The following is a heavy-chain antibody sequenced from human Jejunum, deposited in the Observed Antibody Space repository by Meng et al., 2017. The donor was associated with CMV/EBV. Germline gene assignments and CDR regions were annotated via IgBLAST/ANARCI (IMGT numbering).Heavy chain of an antibody. CDR2: IRNDVSEI. CDR1: GIRFSNSG. CDR3: VKDKGRTALDY. J-gene: IGHJ4*02. D-gene: IGHD3-10*01. V-gene: IGHV3-30*02. Sequence: VVESGGGVFQPGVQLDLFCVTSGIRFSNSGMHWFRQGPGKGLEWVVFIRNDVSEIYYVDSVKGRFTISRDNSKNTVYLQMNSLRVEDTGVYYCVKDKGRTALDYWGQGSLVTVSS.